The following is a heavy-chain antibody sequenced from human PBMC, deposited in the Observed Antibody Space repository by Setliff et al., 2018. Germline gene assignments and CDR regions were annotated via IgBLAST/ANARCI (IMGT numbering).Heavy chain of an antibody. V-gene: IGHV4-39*01. Sequence: NPSETLSLTCNVSGASISRTSYYWGWIRQPPGKGLEWIGSVSFSGTTYYNPSLKNRGTISVDKSQTHFSLRLTSVTAADTAVYYCARHGGWSPFDFWGPGALVTVSS. CDR2: VSFSGTT. D-gene: IGHD3-16*01. CDR1: GASISRTSYY. J-gene: IGHJ4*02. CDR3: ARHGGWSPFDF.